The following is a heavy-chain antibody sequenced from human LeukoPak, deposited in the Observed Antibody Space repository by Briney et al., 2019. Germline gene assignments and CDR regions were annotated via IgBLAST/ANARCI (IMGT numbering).Heavy chain of an antibody. V-gene: IGHV1-46*01. CDR1: GYTFTSYY. J-gene: IGHJ4*02. D-gene: IGHD3-10*02. CDR3: ARVERYYVTLGAFDY. CDR2: INPSGGST. Sequence: ASVKVSCKASGYTFTSYYMHWVRQAPGQGLEWMGIINPSGGSTSYAQKFQGRVTMTRDMSTSTVYMELSSLRSEDTAVYYCARVERYYVTLGAFDYWGQGTLVTVSS.